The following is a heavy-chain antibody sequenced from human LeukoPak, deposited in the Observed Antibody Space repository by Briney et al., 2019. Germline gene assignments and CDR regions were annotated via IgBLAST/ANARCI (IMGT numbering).Heavy chain of an antibody. CDR1: GYTFTSYY. J-gene: IGHJ5*02. D-gene: IGHD3-10*01. Sequence: ASVKVSCKASGYTFTSYYMHWVRQAPGQGLEWMGIINPSGGSTSYAQKFQGRVTMTRDMSTSTVYMELSSLRSEDTAVYYCARSMDYYGSGSYYRNWFDPWGQGTLVTVSS. V-gene: IGHV1-46*01. CDR3: ARSMDYYGSGSYYRNWFDP. CDR2: INPSGGST.